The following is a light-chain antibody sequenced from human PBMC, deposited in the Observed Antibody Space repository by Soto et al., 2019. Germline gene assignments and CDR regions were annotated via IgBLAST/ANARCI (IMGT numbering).Light chain of an antibody. V-gene: IGKV1-6*01. J-gene: IGKJ1*01. CDR1: QGIRND. CDR2: AAS. Sequence: AVQMTQSPSSLSASVGDIVTITCRASQGIRNDLAWYQQKPGRAPRLLIFAASTLQSGVPSRFSGSGAGTDFTLTISSLQPEDFAPYYCLQAYNYPRTFGQGTKV. CDR3: LQAYNYPRT.